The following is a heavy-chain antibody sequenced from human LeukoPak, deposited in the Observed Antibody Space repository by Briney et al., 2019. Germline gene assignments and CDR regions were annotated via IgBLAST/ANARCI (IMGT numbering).Heavy chain of an antibody. Sequence: ASVKVSCKASGYTFTSYDINWVRQAPGQGLEWMGWISAYNGNTNYAQKLQGRVTMTTDTSTSTAYMELRSLRSDDTAVYYCARMGLALWYFDLWGRGTLVTVSS. CDR2: ISAYNGNT. CDR3: ARMGLALWYFDL. CDR1: GYTFTSYD. J-gene: IGHJ2*01. V-gene: IGHV1-18*01.